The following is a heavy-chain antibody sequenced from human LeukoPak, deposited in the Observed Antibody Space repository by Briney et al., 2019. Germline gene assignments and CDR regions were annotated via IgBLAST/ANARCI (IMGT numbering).Heavy chain of an antibody. D-gene: IGHD6-13*01. J-gene: IGHJ4*02. CDR2: ISGSGDST. CDR3: AKTRPLDSSSWSHGDY. Sequence: GGSLRLSCAASGFTFSSYAMSWVRQAPGKGLEWVSAISGSGDSTYYGGSVKGRFTISRDNSKNTLYLQMNSLRAEDTAVYYCAKTRPLDSSSWSHGDYWGQGTLVTVSS. CDR1: GFTFSSYA. V-gene: IGHV3-23*01.